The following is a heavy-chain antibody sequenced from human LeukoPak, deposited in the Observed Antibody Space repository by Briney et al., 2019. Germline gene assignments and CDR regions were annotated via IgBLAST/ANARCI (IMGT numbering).Heavy chain of an antibody. CDR1: GYSFTSYW. CDR2: IYPGDSDT. D-gene: IGHD3-22*01. CDR3: ARRGGDYDSSGKFDY. Sequence: GESLKISCKGSGYSFTSYWIGWVRQMPGKGLEWMGIIYPGDSDTRYSPSFQGQVTISADESISTAYLQWSSLKASDTAMYYCARRGGDYDSSGKFDYWGQGTLVTVSS. J-gene: IGHJ4*02. V-gene: IGHV5-51*01.